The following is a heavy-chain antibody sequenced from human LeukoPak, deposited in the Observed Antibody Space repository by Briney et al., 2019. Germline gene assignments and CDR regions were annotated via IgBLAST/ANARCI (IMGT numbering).Heavy chain of an antibody. Sequence: PGRSLRLSCAASGFTFSSYGMHWVRQAPGKGLEWVAVISYDGSNKYYADSVKGRFTISRDNSQNTLYLQMNSLRAEDTAVYYCAKVIQWLSHFDYWGQGTLVTVSS. J-gene: IGHJ4*02. V-gene: IGHV3-30*18. D-gene: IGHD6-19*01. CDR1: GFTFSSYG. CDR2: ISYDGSNK. CDR3: AKVIQWLSHFDY.